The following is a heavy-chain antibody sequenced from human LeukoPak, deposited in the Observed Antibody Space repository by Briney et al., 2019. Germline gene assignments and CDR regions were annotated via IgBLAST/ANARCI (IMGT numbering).Heavy chain of an antibody. V-gene: IGHV3-30*04. Sequence: GRSLRLSCAASGFTFSSYAMHWVRQAPGKGLEWVAVISYDGSNKYYADSVKGRFTISRDNSKNTLYLQMNSLRAEDTAVYYCARARPTTPPYYMDVWGKGTTVTVSS. D-gene: IGHD1-1*01. CDR3: ARARPTTPPYYMDV. CDR2: ISYDGSNK. J-gene: IGHJ6*03. CDR1: GFTFSSYA.